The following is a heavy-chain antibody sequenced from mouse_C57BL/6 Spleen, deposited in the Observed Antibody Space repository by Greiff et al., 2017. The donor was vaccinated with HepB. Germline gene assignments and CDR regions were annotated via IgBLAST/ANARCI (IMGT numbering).Heavy chain of an antibody. J-gene: IGHJ4*01. CDR2: IDPEDGET. V-gene: IGHV14-2*01. CDR3: ARKITTVVAKDAMDY. CDR1: GFNIKDYY. D-gene: IGHD1-1*01. Sequence: EVKLQESGAELVKPGASVKLSCTASGFNIKDYYMHWVKQRTEQGLEWIGRIDPEDGETKYAPKFQGKATITADTSSNTAYLQRSSLTSEDTAVYYCARKITTVVAKDAMDYWGQGTSVTVSS.